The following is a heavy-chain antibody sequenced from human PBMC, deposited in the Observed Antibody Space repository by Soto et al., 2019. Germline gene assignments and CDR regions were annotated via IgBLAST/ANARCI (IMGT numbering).Heavy chain of an antibody. CDR3: ARGAVVDVAAAFKRDLDP. D-gene: IGHD2-15*01. CDR2: IYFTGST. V-gene: IGHV4-30-4*01. CDR1: GDTVHSCCYF. Sequence: PSEALSLNCTVSGDTVHSCCYFWLWIRQAPWEGLDWLVYIYFTGSTYYSPSLKSRLHISMDKSKNHFSLEMTSVTVAATAVYFCARGAVVDVAAAFKRDLDPWGPGFLVTVSS. J-gene: IGHJ5*02.